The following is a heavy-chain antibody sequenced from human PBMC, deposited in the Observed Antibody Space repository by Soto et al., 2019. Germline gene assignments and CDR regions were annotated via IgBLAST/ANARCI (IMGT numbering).Heavy chain of an antibody. Sequence: QVQLVESGGGEVQPGRSLRLSCAASGFTFSSFGMHWVRQAPGKGLEWVAVISYDGSNKYYADSVKGRFTISRDNSKNTLYVEMNSLRAEDTAVSYCAKDNYYDFWSGYRGDSFDIWGQGTMVTVSS. CDR2: ISYDGSNK. CDR3: AKDNYYDFWSGYRGDSFDI. J-gene: IGHJ3*02. CDR1: GFTFSSFG. V-gene: IGHV3-30*18. D-gene: IGHD3-3*01.